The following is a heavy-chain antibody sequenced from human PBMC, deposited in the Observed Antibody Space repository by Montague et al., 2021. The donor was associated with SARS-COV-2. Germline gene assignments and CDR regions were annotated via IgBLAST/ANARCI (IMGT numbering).Heavy chain of an antibody. CDR1: GGSISSGGYY. Sequence: TLSLTCIVSGGSISSGGYYWSWIRRHPGKGLEWIGYIYYSGSTYYNPSLKSRVTISVDTSQNQFSLKLSSVTAADTAVYYCARDRSMFRGVIPLDYWGQGTLVTVPS. CDR3: ARDRSMFRGVIPLDY. CDR2: IYYSGST. D-gene: IGHD3-10*01. V-gene: IGHV4-31*03. J-gene: IGHJ4*02.